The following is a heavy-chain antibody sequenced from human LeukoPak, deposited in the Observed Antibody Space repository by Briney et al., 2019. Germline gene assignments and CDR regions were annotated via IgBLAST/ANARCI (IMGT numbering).Heavy chain of an antibody. CDR2: ISSSSSYI. CDR3: ARDRSYGAPFDY. V-gene: IGHV3-21*01. Sequence: GGSLRLSCEASGFTFRSYNMNWVRQAPGKGLEWVSSISSSSSYIYSADSVKGRFTTSRDNAKNSMYLQMNSLRAEDTAVYYCARDRSYGAPFDYWGQGTLVTVSS. D-gene: IGHD2-15*01. CDR1: GFTFRSYN. J-gene: IGHJ4*02.